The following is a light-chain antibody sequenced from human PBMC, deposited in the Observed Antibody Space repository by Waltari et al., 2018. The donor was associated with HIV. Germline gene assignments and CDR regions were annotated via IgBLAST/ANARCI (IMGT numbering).Light chain of an antibody. Sequence: QSVLTQPPSASGTPGQRVTISCSGSRSNTGSNTVNWYQQLPGTAPKLFIYSNNQRPSGVPDRFSGSKSGTSASLAISGLQSEDEADYYCAAWDDSLNGWVFGGGTKLTVV. CDR1: RSNTGSNT. CDR2: SNN. V-gene: IGLV1-44*01. J-gene: IGLJ3*02. CDR3: AAWDDSLNGWV.